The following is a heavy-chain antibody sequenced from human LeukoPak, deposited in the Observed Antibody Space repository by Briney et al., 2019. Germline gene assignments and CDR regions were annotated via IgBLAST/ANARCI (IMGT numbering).Heavy chain of an antibody. CDR2: ISGSGGST. Sequence: GGSLRLSCAASGFTFSSYAMSWVRPAPGEGLEGVSAISGSGGSTYYADSVKGRFTISRDNSKNTLYLQMNSLRAEDTAVYYCAKDVQYYDFWSGFPHGYDYWGQGTLVTVSS. CDR3: AKDVQYYDFWSGFPHGYDY. D-gene: IGHD3-3*01. V-gene: IGHV3-23*01. CDR1: GFTFSSYA. J-gene: IGHJ4*02.